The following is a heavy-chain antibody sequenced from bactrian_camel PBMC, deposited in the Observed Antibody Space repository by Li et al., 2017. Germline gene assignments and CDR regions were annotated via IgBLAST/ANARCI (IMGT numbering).Heavy chain of an antibody. CDR1: GYTEDSSE. V-gene: IGHV3S60*01. CDR2: IMKDGST. Sequence: QVQLVESGGGSVQSGGSLRLSCTPSGYTEDSSEMGWYRQAPGHRCELVSSIMKDGSTYYADSLKGRFTISRDNAKNTLYLQLNSLQTEDTAMYYCLSSLGSDEGYWGQGTQVTVS. J-gene: IGHJ4*01. CDR3: LSSLGSDEGY. D-gene: IGHD5*01.